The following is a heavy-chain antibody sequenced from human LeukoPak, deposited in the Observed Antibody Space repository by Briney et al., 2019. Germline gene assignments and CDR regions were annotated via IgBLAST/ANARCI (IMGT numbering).Heavy chain of an antibody. CDR2: LNENGIT. V-gene: IGHV3-74*01. CDR1: GFTFSSYK. J-gene: IGHJ3*02. D-gene: IGHD3-9*01. Sequence: GGSLRLSCAASGFTFSSYKMYWVRQAPGRGLVWVSRLNENGITNYADSVKGRFAISSDNAKSTLFLQMNSLRVDDTAVYYCVSQDISQALYAFDIWGQGTMVTVSS. CDR3: VSQDISQALYAFDI.